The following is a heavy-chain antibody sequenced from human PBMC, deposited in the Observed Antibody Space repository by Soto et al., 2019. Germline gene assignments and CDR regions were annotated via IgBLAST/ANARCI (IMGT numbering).Heavy chain of an antibody. CDR1: GFTFSSYA. Sequence: GGSLRLSCAASGFTFSSYAMHWVRQAPGKGLEWVAVISYDGSNKYYADSVKGRFTISRDNSKNTLYLQMNSLRAEDTAVYYCARDGNDYDSSGYLYYFDYWGQGTLVTVSS. CDR3: ARDGNDYDSSGYLYYFDY. V-gene: IGHV3-30-3*01. CDR2: ISYDGSNK. J-gene: IGHJ4*02. D-gene: IGHD3-22*01.